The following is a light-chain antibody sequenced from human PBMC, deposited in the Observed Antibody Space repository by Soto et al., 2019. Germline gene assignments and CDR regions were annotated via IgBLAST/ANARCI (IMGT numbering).Light chain of an antibody. CDR3: SSYTNTYIWV. Sequence: QSVLTQPASLSGSPGQSITISCIGTSSDVGGNNFVSWYQQHPGKAPKLMIYGVSNRPSGVSNRFSGSKSGNTASLTISGLQAEDEGDYYCSSYTNTYIWVFGGGTKLTVL. CDR2: GVS. CDR1: SSDVGGNNF. V-gene: IGLV2-14*01. J-gene: IGLJ3*02.